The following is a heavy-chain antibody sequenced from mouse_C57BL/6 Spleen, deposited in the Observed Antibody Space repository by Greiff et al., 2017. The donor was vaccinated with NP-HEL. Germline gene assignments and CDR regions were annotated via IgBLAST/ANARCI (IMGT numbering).Heavy chain of an antibody. CDR1: GYAFSSYW. J-gene: IGHJ4*01. Sequence: QVQLKESGAELVKPGASVKISCKASGYAFSSYWMNWVKQRPGKGLEWIGQIYPGDGDTNYNGKFKGKATLTADKSSSTAYMQLSSLTSEDSAVDFCVPDYYGSSPNYYAMDYWGQGTSVTVSS. CDR2: IYPGDGDT. V-gene: IGHV1-80*01. D-gene: IGHD1-1*01. CDR3: VPDYYGSSPNYYAMDY.